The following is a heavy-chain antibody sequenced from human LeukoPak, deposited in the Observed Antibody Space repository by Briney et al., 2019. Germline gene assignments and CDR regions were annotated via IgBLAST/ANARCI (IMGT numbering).Heavy chain of an antibody. Sequence: QTGGSLRLSCAASGFTFSSYGMHWVRQAPGEGLEWVAVISYDGSNKYYADSVKGRFTISRDNSKNTLYLQMNSLRAEDTAVYYCAKGGGNSGRSYYFDYWGQGTLVTVSS. J-gene: IGHJ4*02. CDR2: ISYDGSNK. D-gene: IGHD4-23*01. V-gene: IGHV3-30*18. CDR1: GFTFSSYG. CDR3: AKGGGNSGRSYYFDY.